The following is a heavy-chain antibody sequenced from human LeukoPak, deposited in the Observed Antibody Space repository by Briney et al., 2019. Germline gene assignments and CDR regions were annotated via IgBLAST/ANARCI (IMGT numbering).Heavy chain of an antibody. J-gene: IGHJ6*03. CDR1: GFTFSSYA. V-gene: IGHV3-23*01. CDR3: ARAYYDFWSGYCRGPDYYYYMDV. CDR2: ISGSGGST. Sequence: GGSLRLSCAASGFTFSSYAMSWVRQAPGKGLEWVSAISGSGGSTYYADSVKGRFTISRDNAKNTLYLQMNSLRAEDTAVYYCARAYYDFWSGYCRGPDYYYYMDVWGKGTTVTVSS. D-gene: IGHD3-3*01.